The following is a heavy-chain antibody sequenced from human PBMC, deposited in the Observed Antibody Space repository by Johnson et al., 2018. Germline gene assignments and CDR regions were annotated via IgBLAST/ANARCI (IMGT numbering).Heavy chain of an antibody. V-gene: IGHV3-9*01. CDR1: GFTFDDYA. Sequence: VQLVESGGGLVQPGRSLRLSCAASGFTFDDYAMHWVRQAPGKGLEWVSGISWNSGSIGYADSVKGRFTISRDNAKNSLYLQMNSLRAEDTALYYCAKDISSGYSYGGDYYYGRDVWGQGTTVTVSS. J-gene: IGHJ6*02. CDR3: AKDISSGYSYGGDYYYGRDV. D-gene: IGHD5-18*01. CDR2: ISWNSGSI.